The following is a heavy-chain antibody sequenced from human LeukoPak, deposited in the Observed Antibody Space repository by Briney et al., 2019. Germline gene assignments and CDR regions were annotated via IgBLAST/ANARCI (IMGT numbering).Heavy chain of an antibody. CDR2: IYHSGST. CDR1: GGSFSGYY. V-gene: IGHV4-30-2*01. J-gene: IGHJ4*02. CDR3: ARVYCSGGSCYEIDY. D-gene: IGHD2-15*01. Sequence: SETLSLTCAVYGGSFSGYYWSWIRQPPGKGLEWIGYIYHSGSTYYNPSLKSRVTISVDRSKNQFSLKLSSVTAADTAVYYCARVYCSGGSCYEIDYWGQGTLVTVSS.